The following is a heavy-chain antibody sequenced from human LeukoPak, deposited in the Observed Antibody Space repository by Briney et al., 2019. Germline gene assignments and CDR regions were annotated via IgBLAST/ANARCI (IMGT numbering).Heavy chain of an antibody. Sequence: SETLSLTCTVSGGSVSSGGYYWGWIRQPPGKGLEWIGSIYYSGSTYYNPSLKSRVTISVDTSKNQFSLKLSSVTAADTAVYYCARAGGWSPYNWFDPWGHGTLVTVSS. CDR2: IYYSGST. CDR3: ARAGGWSPYNWFDP. D-gene: IGHD6-19*01. V-gene: IGHV4-39*07. CDR1: GGSVSSGGYY. J-gene: IGHJ5*02.